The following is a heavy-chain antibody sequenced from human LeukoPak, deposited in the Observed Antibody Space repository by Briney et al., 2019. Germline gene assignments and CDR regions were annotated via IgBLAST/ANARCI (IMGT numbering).Heavy chain of an antibody. CDR1: GFPFGSYV. D-gene: IGHD6-19*01. Sequence: HPGGSLRLSCEASGFPFGSYVMSWVRQAPGKGLEWVSAISGSGGSTYYADSVKGRFTISRDNSKNTLYLQMNSLRAEDTAVYYCAKDPPPFGIAVAGTFFDYWGQGTLVTVSS. V-gene: IGHV3-23*01. CDR2: ISGSGGST. CDR3: AKDPPPFGIAVAGTFFDY. J-gene: IGHJ4*02.